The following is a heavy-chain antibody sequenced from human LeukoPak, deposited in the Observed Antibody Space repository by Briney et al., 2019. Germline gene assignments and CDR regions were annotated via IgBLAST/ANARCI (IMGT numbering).Heavy chain of an antibody. D-gene: IGHD6-19*01. CDR1: GFTFSSYA. CDR2: ISGSGGRT. V-gene: IGHV3-23*01. J-gene: IGHJ5*02. CDR3: AKVGIAVAGHERWFDP. Sequence: PGGSLRLSCAASGFTFSSYAMSWVRQAPGKGLERVSAISGSGGRTYYADSVKGRFTISRDNSKNTLYLQINSLRAEDTAVYYCAKVGIAVAGHERWFDPWGQGTLVTVSS.